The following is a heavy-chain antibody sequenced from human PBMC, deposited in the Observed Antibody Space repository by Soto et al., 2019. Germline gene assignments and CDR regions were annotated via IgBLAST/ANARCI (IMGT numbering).Heavy chain of an antibody. CDR1: GVSIFSHSYY. V-gene: IGHV4-39*01. CDR3: ARRYAPRYSSGNNHFVL. J-gene: IGHJ4*02. D-gene: IGHD2-15*01. Sequence: QLQLQESGPGLVRPSETLSLTYTVSGVSIFSHSYYWGWIRQAPGKGLEWIATINHSGSTYHNPSLKSGVTMSVETSKNHLSLNLSSVTAADTAVYYCARRYAPRYSSGNNHFVLWGQGTLVTVSS. CDR2: INHSGST.